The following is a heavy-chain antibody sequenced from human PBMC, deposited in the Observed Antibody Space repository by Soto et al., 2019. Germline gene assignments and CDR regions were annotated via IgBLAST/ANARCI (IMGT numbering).Heavy chain of an antibody. CDR1: GYTFGNND. J-gene: IGHJ5*02. CDR2: MNPNSGKG. D-gene: IGHD3-16*01. Sequence: ASVKVSCKASGYTFGNNDISWVRQGTGQGLEWMGWMNPNSGKGGYAQKFQGRVTMTRDTSTSTAYTELSRLTSDDTAIYYCARMATFGTLNWFDPWGQGTLVTVS. V-gene: IGHV1-8*01. CDR3: ARMATFGTLNWFDP.